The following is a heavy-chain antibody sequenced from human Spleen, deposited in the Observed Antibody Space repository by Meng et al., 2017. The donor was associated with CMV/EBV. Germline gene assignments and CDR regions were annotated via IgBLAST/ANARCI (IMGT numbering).Heavy chain of an antibody. Sequence: GGSLRLSCAASGFTFDDYVMHWVRQVPGKGLEWVSGISWNSGSIDYADSVKGRFTISRDNAKNSLYLQMNSLKTEDTAVYYCTTSLSSSWSGALRTKRYDYWGQGTLVTVSS. J-gene: IGHJ4*02. D-gene: IGHD6-13*01. CDR1: GFTFDDYV. V-gene: IGHV3-9*01. CDR3: TTSLSSSWSGALRTKRYDY. CDR2: ISWNSGSI.